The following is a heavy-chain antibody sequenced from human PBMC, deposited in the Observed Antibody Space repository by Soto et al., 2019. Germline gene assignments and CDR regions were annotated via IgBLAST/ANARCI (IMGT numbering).Heavy chain of an antibody. CDR1: GFTFSNVW. J-gene: IGHJ4*02. D-gene: IGHD6-19*01. CDR3: TPLALKYNSDWYPLSD. V-gene: IGHV3-15*07. CDR2: IKSETDGGTI. Sequence: EVQLVKSGRGLVKPGGYLRLSCAGSGFTFSNVWMNWVRQAPGKGLEWVGRIKSETDGGTIDYAAPVKGRFTISRDDSNNTLYLQMNSLKTEDTATYYCTPLALKYNSDWYPLSDWGQGTRVTVSS.